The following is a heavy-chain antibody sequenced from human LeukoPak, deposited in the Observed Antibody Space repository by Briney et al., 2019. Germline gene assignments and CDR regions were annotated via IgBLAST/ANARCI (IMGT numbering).Heavy chain of an antibody. Sequence: GGSLRLSCAASGFTVSTNYMNWVRQAPGKGLEWVANIKQDGSEKYYVDSVKGRFTISRDNAKNSLYLQMNSLRAEDTAVYYCARVQGASSGYYYYFDYWGQGTLVTVSS. V-gene: IGHV3-7*01. D-gene: IGHD3-22*01. CDR3: ARVQGASSGYYYYFDY. CDR2: IKQDGSEK. CDR1: GFTVSTNY. J-gene: IGHJ4*02.